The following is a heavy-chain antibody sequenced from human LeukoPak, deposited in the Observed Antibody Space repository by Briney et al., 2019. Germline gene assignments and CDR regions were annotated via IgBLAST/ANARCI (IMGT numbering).Heavy chain of an antibody. CDR3: ARGRIYSSGWYDDY. V-gene: IGHV1-8*03. CDR2: MNPNSGGT. CDR1: GYTFTSYD. D-gene: IGHD6-19*01. J-gene: IGHJ4*02. Sequence: ASVKVSCKASGYTFTSYDINWVRQATGQGLEWMGWMNPNSGGTGYAQKFQGRVTITRNTSISTAYMELSSLRSEDTAVYYCARGRIYSSGWYDDYWGQGTLVTVSS.